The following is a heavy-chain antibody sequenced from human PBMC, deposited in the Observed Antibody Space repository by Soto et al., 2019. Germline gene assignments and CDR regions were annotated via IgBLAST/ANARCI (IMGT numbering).Heavy chain of an antibody. V-gene: IGHV3-30-3*01. D-gene: IGHD3-22*01. CDR2: ISYDGSNK. Sequence: GGSLRLSCAASGFTFSSYAMHWVRQAPGKGLEWVAVISYDGSNKYYADSMKGRFTISRDNSKNTLYLQMNSLRAEDTAVYYCAIASPDSSGYYFISYWGQGTLVTVSS. J-gene: IGHJ4*02. CDR3: AIASPDSSGYYFISY. CDR1: GFTFSSYA.